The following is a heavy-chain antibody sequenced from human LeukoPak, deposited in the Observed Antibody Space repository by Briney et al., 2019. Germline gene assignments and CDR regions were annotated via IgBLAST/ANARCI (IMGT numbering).Heavy chain of an antibody. CDR2: IYHSGST. CDR1: GGSISSSNW. D-gene: IGHD5-24*01. CDR3: ARIEMATISSPTPVFDF. J-gene: IGHJ4*02. Sequence: SGTLSLTCAVSGGSISSSNWWSWVRQPPGKGLEWIGEIYHSGSTSYNPSLKSRVTISVDMSKNQFSLMLSSVTAADTAVYYCARIEMATISSPTPVFDFWGQGSLVTVSS. V-gene: IGHV4-4*02.